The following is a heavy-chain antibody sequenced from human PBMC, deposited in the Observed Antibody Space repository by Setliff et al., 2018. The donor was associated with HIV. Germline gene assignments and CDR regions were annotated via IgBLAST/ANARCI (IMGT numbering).Heavy chain of an antibody. CDR2: ISSSGTTT. Sequence: GGSLRLSCAGSDSGDSGFIFSDYFMTWVRQAPGKGLEWLCYISSSGTTTYYAVSVKSRVTINPDTSKNQFSLQLNSVTPEDTAVYYCAREALSGFDYWGQGTLVTVSS. CDR1: GFIFSDYF. V-gene: IGHV3-11*04. D-gene: IGHD2-15*01. J-gene: IGHJ4*02. CDR3: AREALSGFDY.